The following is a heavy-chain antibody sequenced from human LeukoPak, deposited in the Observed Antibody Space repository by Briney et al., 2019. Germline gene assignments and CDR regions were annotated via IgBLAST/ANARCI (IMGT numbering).Heavy chain of an antibody. CDR1: GYTFTGYY. Sequence: ASVKVSCKASGYTFTGYYMHWVRQAPGQGLEWMGWINPNSGGTNYAQKFQGRVTMTRDTSISTAYMELSRLRSDDTVVYYCASGCCSGGSCYSGMDVWGQGTTVTVSS. CDR2: INPNSGGT. V-gene: IGHV1-2*02. CDR3: ASGCCSGGSCYSGMDV. D-gene: IGHD2-15*01. J-gene: IGHJ6*02.